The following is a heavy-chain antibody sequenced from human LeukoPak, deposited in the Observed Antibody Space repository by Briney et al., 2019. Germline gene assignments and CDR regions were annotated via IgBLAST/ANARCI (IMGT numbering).Heavy chain of an antibody. CDR3: AKDRRGGYYYGSGTPNWFDP. D-gene: IGHD3-10*01. V-gene: IGHV3-30*02. CDR1: GFTFSSYG. J-gene: IGHJ5*02. Sequence: GGSLRLSCAASGFTFSSYGMHWVRQAPGKGLEWVAFIRYDGSNKYYAGSVKGRFTISRDNSKNTLYLQMNSLRAEDTAVYYCAKDRRGGYYYGSGTPNWFDPWGQGTLVTVSS. CDR2: IRYDGSNK.